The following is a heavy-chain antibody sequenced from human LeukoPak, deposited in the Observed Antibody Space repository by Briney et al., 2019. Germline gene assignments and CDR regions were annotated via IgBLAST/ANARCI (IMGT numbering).Heavy chain of an antibody. V-gene: IGHV1-2*02. D-gene: IGHD2-8*01. CDR2: INPNSGGT. CDR3: ARGRGGRIFRWMVYADYHFYYYMDV. Sequence: ASVKVSCKASGYTFTGYYMHWVRQAPGQGLEGMGWINPNSGGTNYARKFQGRVTITRNTSISTAYMELSSLRSEDTAVYYCARGRGGRIFRWMVYADYHFYYYMDVWGKGTMVTVSS. CDR1: GYTFTGYY. J-gene: IGHJ6*03.